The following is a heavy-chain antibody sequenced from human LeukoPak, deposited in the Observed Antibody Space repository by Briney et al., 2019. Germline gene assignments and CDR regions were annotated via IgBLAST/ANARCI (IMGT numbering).Heavy chain of an antibody. CDR3: ARAFQPLGGLSFPDY. D-gene: IGHD3-16*02. Sequence: ASVKVSCKASGYTFTSNALGWVRQAPGQGLEWMGWINTNTGNPTYAQGFTGRFVFSLDTSVSTAYLQISSLKAEDSAVYYCARAFQPLGGLSFPDYWGQGTLVTVSS. CDR2: INTNTGNP. V-gene: IGHV7-4-1*02. J-gene: IGHJ4*02. CDR1: GYTFTSNA.